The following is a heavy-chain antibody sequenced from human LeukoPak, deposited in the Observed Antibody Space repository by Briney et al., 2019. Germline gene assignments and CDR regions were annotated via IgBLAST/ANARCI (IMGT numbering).Heavy chain of an antibody. CDR1: GFTFSSYA. J-gene: IGHJ4*02. Sequence: PGGSLRLSCAASGFTFSSYAMSWVRQAPGKGLEWVAAISGSGGSTYYADSVKGRFTISRANSKNTLYLQMNSLRAEDTAVYYCATAPPKLYGGGYYFDYWGQGTLVTVSS. D-gene: IGHD4-23*01. V-gene: IGHV3-23*01. CDR2: ISGSGGST. CDR3: ATAPPKLYGGGYYFDY.